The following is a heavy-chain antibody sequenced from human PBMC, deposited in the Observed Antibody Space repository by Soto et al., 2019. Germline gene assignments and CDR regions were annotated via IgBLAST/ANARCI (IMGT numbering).Heavy chain of an antibody. D-gene: IGHD4-4*01. CDR2: IYYSGPT. V-gene: IGHV4-61*01. Sequence: TLSLTCTVSVGSVSRDSNFWSWIRQPPGKGLEWIGYIYYSGPTRYNPSLESRVTISIDSSKNQVSLNLTSVTAADTAVYYCARGYSHYAHWGRGTLVTVSS. J-gene: IGHJ4*02. CDR1: VGSVSRDSNF. CDR3: ARGYSHYAH.